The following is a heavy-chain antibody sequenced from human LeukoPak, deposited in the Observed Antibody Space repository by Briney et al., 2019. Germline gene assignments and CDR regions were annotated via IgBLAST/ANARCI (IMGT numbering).Heavy chain of an antibody. CDR2: ISSSGSTI. V-gene: IGHV3-11*04. CDR1: GFTFSDYY. D-gene: IGHD3-3*01. J-gene: IGHJ4*02. Sequence: GGSLRLSCAASGFTFSDYYMSWIRQAPGKGLEWVSYISSSGSTIYYADSVKGRFTISRDNAKNSLYLQMNSLRAEDAAVDYCARHRITIFGVVRFYFDYWGQGTLVTVSS. CDR3: ARHRITIFGVVRFYFDY.